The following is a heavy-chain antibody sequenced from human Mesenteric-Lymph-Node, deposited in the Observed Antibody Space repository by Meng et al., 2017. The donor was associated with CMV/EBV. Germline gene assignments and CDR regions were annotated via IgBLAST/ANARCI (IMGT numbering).Heavy chain of an antibody. CDR2: IGSSRTSM. CDR3: VRVSWGYCGSSRSFHAFDV. CDR1: GLSFSDYY. V-gene: IGHV3-11*04. J-gene: IGHJ3*01. Sequence: GESLKISCAASGLSFSDYYMSWIRQAPGKGLEWISYIGSSRTSMYYADSVKGRFTVSRDNAKNSLYLQMTSLRAEDTALYYCVRVSWGYCGSSRSFHAFDVWGQGTMVTVSS. D-gene: IGHD2-2*01.